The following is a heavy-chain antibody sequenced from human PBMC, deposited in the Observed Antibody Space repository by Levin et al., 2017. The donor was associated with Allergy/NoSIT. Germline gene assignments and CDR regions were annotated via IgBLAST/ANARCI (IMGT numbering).Heavy chain of an antibody. CDR2: ITGGGSDT. J-gene: IGHJ3*01. Sequence: ASVKVSCAASGFAFGDYAMTWVRQAPGKGLEWVSDITGGGSDTWYGDSVKGRFTVSRDNSKDMLYLELNSLRVEDTGIYYCAKKQAGTSGFSFDVWGQGTTVTVSS. V-gene: IGHV3-23*01. CDR1: GFAFGDYA. CDR3: AKKQAGTSGFSFDV. D-gene: IGHD6-19*01.